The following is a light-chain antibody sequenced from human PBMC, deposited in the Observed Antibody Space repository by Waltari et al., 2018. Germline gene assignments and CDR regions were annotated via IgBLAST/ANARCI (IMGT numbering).Light chain of an antibody. V-gene: IGLV7-46*01. CDR1: TGAVTSGHY. CDR3: LLSYSGAWV. CDR2: ETN. J-gene: IGLJ3*02. Sequence: QAVVTQSPSLTVSPGGTVTLPCGSSTGAVTSGHYPYWFQQRPGQGPRTLIYETNNKPSKTPARFSGSLLGGKAALTLSGAQPEDEADYYFLLSYSGAWVFGGGTKLTVL.